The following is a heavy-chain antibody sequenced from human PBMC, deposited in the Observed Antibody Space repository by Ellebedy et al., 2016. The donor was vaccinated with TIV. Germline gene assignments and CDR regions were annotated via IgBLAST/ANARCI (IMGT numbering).Heavy chain of an antibody. CDR2: IKQDGSEK. Sequence: PGGSLRLSCAASGFIFSRYWMSWVRQAPGKGLEWVANIKQDGSEKYYVDSVKGRFTITRDNAKNSLFLQMNNLRAEDTAVYYCARDAPLPIGWDLLGDYWGQGTLVTVSS. CDR1: GFIFSRYW. D-gene: IGHD1-26*01. J-gene: IGHJ4*02. V-gene: IGHV3-7*01. CDR3: ARDAPLPIGWDLLGDY.